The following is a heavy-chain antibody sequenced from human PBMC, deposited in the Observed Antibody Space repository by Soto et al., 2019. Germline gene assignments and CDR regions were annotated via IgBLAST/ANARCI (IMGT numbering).Heavy chain of an antibody. J-gene: IGHJ5*02. CDR3: ASSSTVLLPTAMTGWFDP. V-gene: IGHV3-23*01. CDR2: ISNSGGRT. CDR1: GFTFSSYA. D-gene: IGHD2-2*01. Sequence: EVQLLESGGGLVQPGGSLRLSCAASGFTFSSYAMSWVRQAPGKGLEWVSTISNSGGRTYYADSVKGRFAISRDNSKNTLYLQITILRPEDTAVYYCASSSTVLLPTAMTGWFDPLGQGTLVTVSS.